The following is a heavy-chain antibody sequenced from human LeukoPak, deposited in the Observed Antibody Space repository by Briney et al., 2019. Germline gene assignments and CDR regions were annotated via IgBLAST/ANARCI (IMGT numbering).Heavy chain of an antibody. V-gene: IGHV3-20*01. CDR3: ARGIVGATFDY. CDR2: INWNGGST. Sequence: GGSLRLSCAASGFTFDDYGMSWVRQAPGKGLEWVSGINWNGGSTGYADSVKGRFTISRDNAKNSLYLQINSLRAEDTALYHCARGIVGATFDYWGQGTLVTVSS. CDR1: GFTFDDYG. J-gene: IGHJ4*02. D-gene: IGHD1-26*01.